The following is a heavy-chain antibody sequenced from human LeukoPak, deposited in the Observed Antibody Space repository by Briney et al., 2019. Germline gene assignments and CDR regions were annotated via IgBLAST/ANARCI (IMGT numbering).Heavy chain of an antibody. Sequence: WASVKVSCKASGFTFTSSAVQWVRQARGQRLEWIGWIVVGSGNTNYAQKFQERVTITRDMSTSTAYMELSSLRSEDTAVYYCAAAPGSVIVVAKFRAFDIWGQGTMVTVSS. CDR1: GFTFTSSA. J-gene: IGHJ3*02. D-gene: IGHD3-22*01. V-gene: IGHV1-58*01. CDR2: IVVGSGNT. CDR3: AAAPGSVIVVAKFRAFDI.